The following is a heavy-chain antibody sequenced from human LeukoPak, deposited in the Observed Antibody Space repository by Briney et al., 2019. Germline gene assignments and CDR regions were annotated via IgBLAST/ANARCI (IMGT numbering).Heavy chain of an antibody. Sequence: GESLKISCKGSGYSFTSYWIGWVRQMPGKGLEWMGIIYPGDSDTRYSPSFQGQVTISADKSISTAYLQWSSLKASDTAMYYCARHDHPLTIFGVAAIWGQGTLVTVSS. CDR2: IYPGDSDT. CDR3: ARHDHPLTIFGVAAI. J-gene: IGHJ4*02. V-gene: IGHV5-51*01. CDR1: GYSFTSYW. D-gene: IGHD3-3*01.